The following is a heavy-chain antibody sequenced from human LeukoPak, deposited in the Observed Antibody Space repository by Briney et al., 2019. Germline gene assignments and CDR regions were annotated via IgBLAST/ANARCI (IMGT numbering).Heavy chain of an antibody. V-gene: IGHV3-30-3*01. Sequence: PGGSLRLSCAASGFTFSSYAMHWVRQAPGKGLEWVAVISYDGSNKYYADSVKGRFTISRDNSKNTLYLQMNSLRAEDTAVYYCARGRDVDTAMVTGSFDYWGQGTLVTVSS. CDR2: ISYDGSNK. D-gene: IGHD5-18*01. CDR3: ARGRDVDTAMVTGSFDY. CDR1: GFTFSSYA. J-gene: IGHJ4*02.